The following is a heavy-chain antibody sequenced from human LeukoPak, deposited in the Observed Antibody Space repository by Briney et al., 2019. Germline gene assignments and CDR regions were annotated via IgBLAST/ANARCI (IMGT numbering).Heavy chain of an antibody. Sequence: SETLSLTCAVYGGSFSGYYWSWIRQPPGKGLEWIGEINHSGSTNYNPSLKSRVTISVDTSKNQFSLKLSSVTAADTAVYYCAREGYSSSWRWYYFDYWGQGTLVTVSS. D-gene: IGHD6-13*01. J-gene: IGHJ4*02. CDR2: INHSGST. CDR3: AREGYSSSWRWYYFDY. V-gene: IGHV4-34*01. CDR1: GGSFSGYY.